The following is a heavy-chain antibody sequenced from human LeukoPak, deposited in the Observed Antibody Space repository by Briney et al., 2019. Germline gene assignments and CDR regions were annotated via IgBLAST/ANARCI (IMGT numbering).Heavy chain of an antibody. V-gene: IGHV3-30-3*01. CDR1: GFTFSSYA. CDR2: ISYDGSNK. CDR3: ARSRYYYDSSGYPPFEP. Sequence: PGGSLRLSCAASGFTFSSYAMHWVRQAPGKGLEWVAVISYDGSNKYYADSVKGRFTISRDNSKNTLYLQMNSLRAEDTAVYYCARSRYYYDSSGYPPFEPWGQGTLVTVSS. J-gene: IGHJ5*02. D-gene: IGHD3-22*01.